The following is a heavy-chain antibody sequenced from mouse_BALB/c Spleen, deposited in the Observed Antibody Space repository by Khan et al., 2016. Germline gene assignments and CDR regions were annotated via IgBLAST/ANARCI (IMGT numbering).Heavy chain of an antibody. CDR1: VFTFSSYT. D-gene: IGHD4-1*01. Sequence: EVELVESGGGLVQPGGSLKLSCAASVFTFSSYTMSWVRQTPEKRLEWVAYISNGGGSTYYPDTVKGRFTISRDNAKNTLYLQMRSMKSEDTAMYYCARQTGIYAMDYWGQGTSVTVSS. CDR2: ISNGGGST. V-gene: IGHV5-12-2*01. J-gene: IGHJ4*01. CDR3: ARQTGIYAMDY.